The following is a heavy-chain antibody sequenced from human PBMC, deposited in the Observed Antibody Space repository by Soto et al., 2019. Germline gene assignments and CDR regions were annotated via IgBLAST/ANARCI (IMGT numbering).Heavy chain of an antibody. V-gene: IGHV1-8*01. J-gene: IGHJ1*01. Sequence: GASVKVSCKASGYTFTSYDINWVRQATGQGLEWMGWMNPNSGNTGYAQKFQGRVTMTRNTSISTAYMELSSLRSEDTAVYYCARGRGSSGWRTSFQHWGQGTLVTVSS. CDR1: GYTFTSYD. CDR3: ARGRGSSGWRTSFQH. CDR2: MNPNSGNT. D-gene: IGHD6-19*01.